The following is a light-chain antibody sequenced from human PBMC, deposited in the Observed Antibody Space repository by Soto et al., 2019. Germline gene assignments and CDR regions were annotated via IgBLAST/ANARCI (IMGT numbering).Light chain of an antibody. CDR1: SGAVTSGHY. V-gene: IGLV7-46*01. CDR2: DTN. CDR3: LLSYFGARRGV. Sequence: QTVVTQEPSLTVSPGGTITLTCDSSSGAVTSGHYPHWFQQKPGQAPRTLIYDTNKIHSWTPARFSGSLLGGKAALTLSGAQPEDEAEYYCLLSYFGARRGVFGTGTKVTVL. J-gene: IGLJ1*01.